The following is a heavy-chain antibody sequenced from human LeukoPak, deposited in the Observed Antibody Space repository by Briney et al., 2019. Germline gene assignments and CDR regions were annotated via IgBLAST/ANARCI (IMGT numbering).Heavy chain of an antibody. CDR2: ISPSGGST. Sequence: GASVKVSCKAFGYTFTSNYMHWVRQAPGQGPEWMGVISPSGGSTTYAQKFQGRVTLTRDMSTSTDYLELSSLRSEDTAVYYCARGSPSPYWGQGTLVTVSS. D-gene: IGHD1-26*01. J-gene: IGHJ4*02. V-gene: IGHV1-46*01. CDR1: GYTFTSNY. CDR3: ARGSPSPY.